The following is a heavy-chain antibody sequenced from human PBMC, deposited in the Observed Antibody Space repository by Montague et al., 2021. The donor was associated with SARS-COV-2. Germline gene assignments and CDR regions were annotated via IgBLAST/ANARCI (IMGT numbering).Heavy chain of an antibody. V-gene: IGHV3-11*03. D-gene: IGHD1-26*01. CDR3: AFSAFPTGAFDI. Sequence: SLRLSCAASGFTFSDYYMSWIRQAPGKGLEWVSDISGSSSYTNCXXSLKGRFTISRDNAKNSLYLQMNSLRAEDTAVYYCAFSAFPTGAFDIWGQGTMVTVSS. CDR1: GFTFSDYY. J-gene: IGHJ3*02. CDR2: ISGSSSYT.